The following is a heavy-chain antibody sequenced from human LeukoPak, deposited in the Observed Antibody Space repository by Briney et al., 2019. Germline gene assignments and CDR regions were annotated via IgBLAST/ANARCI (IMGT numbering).Heavy chain of an antibody. CDR1: GFTFSSYG. Sequence: GGSLRLSCAASGFTFSSYGMHWVRQAPGKGLEWVAFIRYDGSNKYYADSVKGRFTISRDNSKNTLYLQMNSLRAEDTAVYYCAKDRVAEAILLWFGESLDYWGQGTLVTVSS. CDR3: AKDRVAEAILLWFGESLDY. J-gene: IGHJ4*02. D-gene: IGHD3-10*01. V-gene: IGHV3-30*02. CDR2: IRYDGSNK.